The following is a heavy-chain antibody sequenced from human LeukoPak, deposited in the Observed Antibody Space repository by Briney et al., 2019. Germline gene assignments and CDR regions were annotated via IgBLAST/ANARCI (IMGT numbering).Heavy chain of an antibody. CDR2: INPNSGGT. V-gene: IGHV1-2*02. Sequence: ASVKVSCKASGYTFTGYYMHWVRQAPGQGLEWMGWINPNSGGTNYAQKFQGRVTMTRDTSISTAYMELSRLRSDDTAVYYCARDPQGYCSGGSCYTITTFDYWGQGTLVTVS. J-gene: IGHJ4*02. D-gene: IGHD2-15*01. CDR1: GYTFTGYY. CDR3: ARDPQGYCSGGSCYTITTFDY.